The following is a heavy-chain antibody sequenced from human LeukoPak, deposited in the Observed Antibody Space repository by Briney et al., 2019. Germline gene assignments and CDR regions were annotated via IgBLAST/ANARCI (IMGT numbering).Heavy chain of an antibody. Sequence: GRSLRLSCAASGFTFSSYGMHWVRQAPGKGLEWVAVIWYDGSNKYYADSVKGRFTISRDNSKNTLYLQMNSLRAEDTAVYYCARNSGYDSDFFDYWGQGTLVTVSS. D-gene: IGHD5-12*01. J-gene: IGHJ4*02. CDR3: ARNSGYDSDFFDY. CDR1: GFTFSSYG. V-gene: IGHV3-33*01. CDR2: IWYDGSNK.